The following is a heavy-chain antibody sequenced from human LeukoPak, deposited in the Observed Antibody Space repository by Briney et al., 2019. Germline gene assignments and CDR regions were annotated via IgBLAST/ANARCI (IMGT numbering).Heavy chain of an antibody. CDR3: ARRRYSQLVRFPVVY. J-gene: IGHJ4*02. Sequence: SETLSLTCAVYGGSFSGYYWSWIRQPPGKGLEWIGEINHSGSTNYNPSLKSRVTISVDTSKNQFSLKLSSVTAADTAVYYCARRRYSQLVRFPVVYWGQGTLVTVSS. CDR1: GGSFSGYY. V-gene: IGHV4-34*01. D-gene: IGHD6-13*01. CDR2: INHSGST.